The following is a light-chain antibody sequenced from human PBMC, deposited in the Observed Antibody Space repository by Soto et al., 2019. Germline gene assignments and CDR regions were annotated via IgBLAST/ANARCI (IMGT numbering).Light chain of an antibody. CDR2: DAS. V-gene: IGKV3-11*01. CDR1: QSVSSY. CDR3: QQRSNWLPLT. Sequence: EIVLTQSPATLSLSPGERATLSCRASQSVSSYLAWNQQKPGQAPRLLIYDASNRATGIPARFSGSGSGTDFTLTISSLEPEDFAVYYCQQRSNWLPLTFGGGTKVEI. J-gene: IGKJ4*01.